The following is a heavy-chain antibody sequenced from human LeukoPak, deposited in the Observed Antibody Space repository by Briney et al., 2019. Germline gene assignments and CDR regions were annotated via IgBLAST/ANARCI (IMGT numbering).Heavy chain of an antibody. J-gene: IGHJ5*02. CDR2: INHSGST. CDR3: ARRGVLHLSRGVWFDP. D-gene: IGHD2-15*01. Sequence: SETLSLTCTVSGGSISSTTYYWGWIRQPPGKGLEWIGEINHSGSTNYNPSLKSRVTISVDTSKNQFSLKLSSVTAADTAVYYCARRGVLHLSRGVWFDPWGQGTLVTVSS. CDR1: GGSISSTTYY. V-gene: IGHV4-39*07.